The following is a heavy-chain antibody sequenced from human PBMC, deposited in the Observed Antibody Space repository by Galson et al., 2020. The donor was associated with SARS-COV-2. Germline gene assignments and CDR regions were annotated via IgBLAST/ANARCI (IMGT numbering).Heavy chain of an antibody. CDR3: AYYDILTAGDYYGMDV. D-gene: IGHD3-9*01. Sequence: VRQAPGKGLEWVSAISGSDDTTYYADSVKGRFTISTDNSKNTLYLQMNSLRAEDTAVYYCAYYDILTAGDYYGMDVWGQGATVTVSS. CDR2: ISGSDDTT. J-gene: IGHJ6*02. V-gene: IGHV3-23*01.